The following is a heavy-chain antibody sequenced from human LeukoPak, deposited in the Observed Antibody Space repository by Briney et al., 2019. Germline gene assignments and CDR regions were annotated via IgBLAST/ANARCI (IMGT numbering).Heavy chain of an antibody. CDR2: ISWNSGSI. CDR3: AKDIGLLSHYFDY. D-gene: IGHD3-10*01. CDR1: GFTFDDYA. J-gene: IGHJ4*02. V-gene: IGHV3-9*01. Sequence: NPGGSLRLSCAASGFTFDDYAMHWVRHAPGKGLEWVSGISWNSGSIGYADSVKGRFTISRDNAKNSLYLQMNSLRAEDTALYYCAKDIGLLSHYFDYWGQGTLVTVSS.